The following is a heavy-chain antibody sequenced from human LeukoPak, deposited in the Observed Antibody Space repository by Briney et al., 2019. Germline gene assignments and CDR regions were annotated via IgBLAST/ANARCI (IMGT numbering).Heavy chain of an antibody. CDR3: AIGSDSSGGDY. V-gene: IGHV4-59*01. J-gene: IGHJ4*02. Sequence: KPSETLSLTCTVSGGSIRSYYWSWIRQPPGKGLEWIGYIYYSGSTNYNPSLKSRVTISVDTSKNQFSLKLSSVTAADTAVYYCAIGSDSSGGDYWGQGTLVTVSS. CDR1: GGSIRSYY. D-gene: IGHD6-19*01. CDR2: IYYSGST.